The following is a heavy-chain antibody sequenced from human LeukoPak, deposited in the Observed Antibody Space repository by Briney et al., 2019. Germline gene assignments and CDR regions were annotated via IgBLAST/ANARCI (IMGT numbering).Heavy chain of an antibody. CDR3: ARQGRYFDS. CDR1: GYSISSGYY. D-gene: IGHD3-10*01. J-gene: IGHJ4*02. Sequence: SETLSLTCTVSGYSISSGYYWGWIRQPPGKGLEWIGNIYHSGSTNYNPSLKSRITKSVDTSKNQFSLKLSSVTAADTAVYYCARQGRYFDSWGQGTLVTVSS. V-gene: IGHV4-38-2*02. CDR2: IYHSGST.